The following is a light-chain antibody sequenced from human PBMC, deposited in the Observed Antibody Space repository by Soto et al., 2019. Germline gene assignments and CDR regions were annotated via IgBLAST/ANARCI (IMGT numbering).Light chain of an antibody. CDR3: IKDTKLPRT. CDR2: AAS. J-gene: IGKJ1*01. V-gene: IGKV1-6*01. CDR1: QGIRKD. Sequence: IHMTQSPSSLSASVGDRVTITCRASQGIRKDLAWYQQKPGKAPKLLSYAASSLQSGVPSRFSGREAGRNFTLTITSRQLEDFQTNYGIKDTKLPRTFAEGTKGKIK.